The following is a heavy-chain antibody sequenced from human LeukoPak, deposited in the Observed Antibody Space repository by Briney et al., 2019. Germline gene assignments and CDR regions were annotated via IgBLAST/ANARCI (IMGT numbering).Heavy chain of an antibody. D-gene: IGHD3-16*01. CDR3: AKDEVGGSNDY. J-gene: IGHJ4*02. CDR1: GFTFSSYW. Sequence: GGSLRLSCAASGFTFSSYWMSWVRQAPGKGPEWVANIKQDGSKENYVDSVKGRFTISRDYAKDSLYLQMNSLRAEDTAVYYCAKDEVGGSNDYWGQGTLVTVSS. CDR2: IKQDGSKE. V-gene: IGHV3-7*04.